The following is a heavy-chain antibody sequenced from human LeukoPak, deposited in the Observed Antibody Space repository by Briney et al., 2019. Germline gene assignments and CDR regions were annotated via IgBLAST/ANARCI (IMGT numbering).Heavy chain of an antibody. CDR1: GFTFSSYS. V-gene: IGHV3-21*01. CDR2: ISSSSSYI. J-gene: IGHJ4*02. D-gene: IGHD6-19*01. Sequence: PGGSLRLSCAASGFTFSSYSMNRVRQAPGKGLEWVSSISSSSSYIYYADSVKGRFTISRDNAKNSLYLQMNSLRAEDTAVYYCARDQGIAVAAPPDYWGQGTLVTVSS. CDR3: ARDQGIAVAAPPDY.